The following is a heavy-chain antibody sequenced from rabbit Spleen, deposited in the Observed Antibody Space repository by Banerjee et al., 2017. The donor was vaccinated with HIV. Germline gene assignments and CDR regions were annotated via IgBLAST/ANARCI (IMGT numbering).Heavy chain of an antibody. D-gene: IGHD8-1*01. V-gene: IGHV1S45*01. CDR3: ARDSGSSFSSYGMDL. Sequence: QEQLVESGGDLVNPGASLTLTCTASGVSFSNNHYMCWVRQAPGKGLEWIACIEGGSSTFSYFASWAKGRFTISKTSSTTVTLQMTSLTAADTATYFCARDSGSSFSSYGMDLWGPGTLVTVS. CDR2: IEGGSSTFS. J-gene: IGHJ6*01. CDR1: GVSFSNNHY.